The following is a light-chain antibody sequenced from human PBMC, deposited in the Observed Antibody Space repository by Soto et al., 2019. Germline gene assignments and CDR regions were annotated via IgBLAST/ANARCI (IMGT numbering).Light chain of an antibody. CDR3: SSYTSDWGV. J-gene: IGLJ1*01. Sequence: LTQPASVSGSPGQSITISCTGTSSDVGGYDFVSWYQHHPGKAPKLIIYEVRTRPSGVSDRFSGSKSGNTASLTISGLQAEDEADYYCSSYTSDWGVFGTGTKVTVL. V-gene: IGLV2-14*01. CDR1: SSDVGGYDF. CDR2: EVR.